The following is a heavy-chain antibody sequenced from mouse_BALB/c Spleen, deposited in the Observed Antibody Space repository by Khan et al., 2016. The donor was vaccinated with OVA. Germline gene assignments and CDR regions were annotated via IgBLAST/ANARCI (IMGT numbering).Heavy chain of an antibody. D-gene: IGHD1-1*02. Sequence: QIQLVQSGPEVKKPGETVKISCKASGYSFTNYGMNWVRQAPGKGLKWMGWINTYTGEPTYADAFKGRFAFSLETSASTAYLQINHLKNEDTATYFCASGGYWYFDVWGAGTTVTVSS. J-gene: IGHJ1*01. CDR3: ASGGYWYFDV. V-gene: IGHV9-3-1*01. CDR1: GYSFTNYG. CDR2: INTYTGEP.